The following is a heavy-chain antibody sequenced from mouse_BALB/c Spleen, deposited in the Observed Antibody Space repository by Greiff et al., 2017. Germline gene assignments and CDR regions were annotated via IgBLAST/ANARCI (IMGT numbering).Heavy chain of an antibody. V-gene: IGHV1-5*01. CDR3: TRGASMITTDY. J-gene: IGHJ2*01. Sequence: EVKLQESGTVLARPGASVKMSCKASGYSFTSYWMHWVKQRPGQGLEWIGAIYPGNSDTSYNQKFKGKAKLTAVTSASTAYMELSSLTNEDSAVYDSTRGASMITTDYWGQGTTLTVSS. CDR1: GYSFTSYW. D-gene: IGHD2-4*01. CDR2: IYPGNSDT.